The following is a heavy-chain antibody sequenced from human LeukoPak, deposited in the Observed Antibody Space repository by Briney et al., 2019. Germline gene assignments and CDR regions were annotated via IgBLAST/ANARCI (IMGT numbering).Heavy chain of an antibody. Sequence: TSETLSLTCTVSGGSVSSADYYWSWIRHPPGKTLEWIGYIYHTGSNNYKYSLKSRVTISLDTSKNRFSLRLTSMTAADTAIYYCARDQGVGSHRHAFDIWGQGTMVTASS. J-gene: IGHJ3*02. D-gene: IGHD1-26*01. CDR1: GGSVSSADYY. CDR2: IYHTGSN. CDR3: ARDQGVGSHRHAFDI. V-gene: IGHV4-61*08.